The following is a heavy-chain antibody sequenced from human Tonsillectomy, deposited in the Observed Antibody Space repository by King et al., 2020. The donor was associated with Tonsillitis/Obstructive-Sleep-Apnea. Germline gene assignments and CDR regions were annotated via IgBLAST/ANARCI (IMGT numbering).Heavy chain of an antibody. CDR1: GYTFNTYG. J-gene: IGHJ4*02. V-gene: IGHV1-18*01. CDR2: ISAYNGDT. D-gene: IGHD3-22*01. CDR3: ARDSRSHYYDTSGYYTFEY. Sequence: VQLVESGAEVKKPGASVKVSCTASGYTFNTYGISWVRQAPGQGLEWMGWISAYNGDTNYAQKLQDRVTMTTDTSTSTAYMEVRSLRSDDTAVYYCARDSRSHYYDTSGYYTFEYWGQGTLVTVSS.